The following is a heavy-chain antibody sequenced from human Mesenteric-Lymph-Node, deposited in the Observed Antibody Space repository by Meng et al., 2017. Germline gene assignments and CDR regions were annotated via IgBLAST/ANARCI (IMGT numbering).Heavy chain of an antibody. Sequence: QVHLVQSGPEVKKPGASVKVSCKASGYTFTDHYMHWVRQATGQGLQWMGWMDPDTGKTYYAQTFQGRVTMTRDTSMGTAYMELSSLRFDDTAVYYCGRGRFYSDNWGQGTLVTVSS. D-gene: IGHD3-9*01. J-gene: IGHJ4*02. V-gene: IGHV1-8*02. CDR1: GYTFTDHY. CDR2: MDPDTGKT. CDR3: GRGRFYSDN.